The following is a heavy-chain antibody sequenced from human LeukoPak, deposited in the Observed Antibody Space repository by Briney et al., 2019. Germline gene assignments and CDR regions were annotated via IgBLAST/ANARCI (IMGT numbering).Heavy chain of an antibody. Sequence: ASVKVSCKASVYTFTDYYMHWVRQAPGQGLEWMGWISPNSGGTNYAQKFQGRVTMTRDTSISTAYMELSRLRSDDTAVYYCARAPIAAVTDVILDPWGQGTLVTVSS. CDR2: ISPNSGGT. D-gene: IGHD4-11*01. CDR3: ARAPIAAVTDVILDP. CDR1: VYTFTDYY. J-gene: IGHJ5*02. V-gene: IGHV1-2*02.